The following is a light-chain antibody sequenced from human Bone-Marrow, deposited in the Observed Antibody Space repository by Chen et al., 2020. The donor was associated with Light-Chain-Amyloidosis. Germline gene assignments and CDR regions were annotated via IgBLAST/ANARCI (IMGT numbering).Light chain of an antibody. CDR2: DDS. J-gene: IGLJ3*02. CDR1: NIGSTS. Sequence: SYVLTQPSSVSVAPGQTATIACGGNNIGSTSVHWYQQPPGQAPLLVVYDDSDRPSGIPERLSGSNSGNTATLTISRVEARDEADYYCQVWDRSSDRPVFGGGTKLTVL. V-gene: IGLV3-21*02. CDR3: QVWDRSSDRPV.